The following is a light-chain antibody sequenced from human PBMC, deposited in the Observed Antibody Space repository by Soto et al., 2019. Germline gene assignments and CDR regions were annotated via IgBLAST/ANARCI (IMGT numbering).Light chain of an antibody. V-gene: IGKV3-15*01. CDR3: QQYDNWPPT. CDR1: QSLRSD. CDR2: GAS. J-gene: IGKJ5*01. Sequence: EIVMTQSPATLSVSPGERATLSCRASQSLRSDLAWYQQKPGQAPRLLIYGASTRATDIPARFSGSGSGTEFPLTISSLQSEAFAVYYCQQYDNWPPTFGQGTRLEMK.